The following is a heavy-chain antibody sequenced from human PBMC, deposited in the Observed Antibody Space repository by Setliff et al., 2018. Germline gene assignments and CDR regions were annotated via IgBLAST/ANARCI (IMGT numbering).Heavy chain of an antibody. V-gene: IGHV7-4-1*02. J-gene: IGHJ6*03. CDR3: ARASRFGTVKWRGDYYMDV. Sequence: ASVKVSCKASGYTFTTYAMGWMRQAPEQRLEWMGWINTNTGNPSYAQGFTGRFVSSLDTSVSTAYLQISSLKPEDTAVYYCARASRFGTVKWRGDYYMDVWGKGTTVTVSS. CDR2: INTNTGNP. D-gene: IGHD3-10*01. CDR1: GYTFTTYA.